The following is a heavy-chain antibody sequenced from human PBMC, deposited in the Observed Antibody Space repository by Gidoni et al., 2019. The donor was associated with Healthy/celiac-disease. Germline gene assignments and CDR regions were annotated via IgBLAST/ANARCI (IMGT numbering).Heavy chain of an antibody. CDR1: GGSISSSSYY. V-gene: IGHV4-39*01. D-gene: IGHD6-13*01. J-gene: IGHJ4*02. CDR2: IYYSGST. CDR3: ARPQEHPSIAAAGWYFDY. Sequence: QLQLQESGPGLVKPSETLSLTCTVSGGSISSSSYYWGWIRQPPGKGLEWIGSIYYSGSTYYNPSLKSRVTISVDTPKNQFSLKLSSVTDADTAVYYCARPQEHPSIAAAGWYFDYWGQGTLVTVSS.